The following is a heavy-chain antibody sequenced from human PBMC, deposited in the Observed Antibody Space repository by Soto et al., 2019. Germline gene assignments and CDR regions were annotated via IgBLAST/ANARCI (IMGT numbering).Heavy chain of an antibody. J-gene: IGHJ4*02. Sequence: QLHLVQSGAEVKKPGSSLKVSCKASGGTFSNSGISWVRQAPGQGLEWMGGIIPIFDTTNYAQKLQGRITIIADECPNSVSMELSNLRSADTGVYYCARAPILVSVTLHENYFDSWGQGTLFTVSS. CDR3: ARAPILVSVTLHENYFDS. CDR2: IIPIFDTT. CDR1: GGTFSNSG. V-gene: IGHV1-69*01. D-gene: IGHD1-26*01.